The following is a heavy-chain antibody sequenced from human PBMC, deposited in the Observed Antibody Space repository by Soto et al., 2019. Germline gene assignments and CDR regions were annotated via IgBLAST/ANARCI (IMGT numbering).Heavy chain of an antibody. Sequence: SETLSLTCTVSGCSLSRYYWCWIRQPPGKGLEWIGYIYYSGSTNYNPSLKSRVTMSVDTPKNQFSLKLSSVTAADTAVYYYAGTNGSCFDSWGQGPPVTVS. D-gene: IGHD2-8*01. V-gene: IGHV4-59*01. CDR3: AGTNGSCFDS. CDR2: IYYSGST. CDR1: GCSLSRYY. J-gene: IGHJ4*02.